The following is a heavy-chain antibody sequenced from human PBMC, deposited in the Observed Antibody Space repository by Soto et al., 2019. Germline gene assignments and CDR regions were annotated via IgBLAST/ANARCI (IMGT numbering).Heavy chain of an antibody. J-gene: IGHJ6*02. D-gene: IGHD3-3*01. CDR2: ISGRGGST. CDR3: AKVIRFLEWLPVYYYYGMDV. Sequence: GGSLRLSCAASGFTFSSYAMSWVRQAPGKGLEWVSAISGRGGSTYYADSVKGRFTISRDNSKNTLYLQMNSLRAEDTAVYYCAKVIRFLEWLPVYYYYGMDVWGQGTTVTVSS. CDR1: GFTFSSYA. V-gene: IGHV3-23*01.